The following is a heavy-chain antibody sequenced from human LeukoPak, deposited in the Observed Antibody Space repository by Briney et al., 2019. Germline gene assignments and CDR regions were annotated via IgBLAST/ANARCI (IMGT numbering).Heavy chain of an antibody. J-gene: IGHJ4*01. CDR2: ISSCGSN. D-gene: IGHD1-14*01. CDR1: GGSLSGYF. CDR3: GSNNFRASLNSPVPSSLDTSKNHFSLSPTSATAAATALHHCAREPTSGREPTGGRPLDN. V-gene: IGHV4-4*07. Sequence: SETLSLTRTVSGGSLSGYFWTWIWQPARAGLEWIGGISSCGSNTDNPSHTSRVSTSLDTRTNHFSLDLPSVSPADTAGYCSGSNNFRASLNSPVPSSLDTSKNHFSLSPTSATAAATALHHCAREPTSGREPTGGRPLDNCGDRTLGSASS.